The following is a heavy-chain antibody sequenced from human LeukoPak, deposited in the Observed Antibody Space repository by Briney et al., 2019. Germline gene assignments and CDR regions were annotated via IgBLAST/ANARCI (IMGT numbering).Heavy chain of an antibody. CDR3: ATAAAYSDTSGYPQGNDAFDI. D-gene: IGHD3-22*01. Sequence: GASVKVSCKSSGLTFSNYVITWVRQAPGQGLEWVGWISAYDGNTNYAQKFQGRVTMTTDTSPSTAYMELRSLRSEDTAVYYCATAAAYSDTSGYPQGNDAFDIWGQGTMVTVSS. V-gene: IGHV1-18*01. CDR2: ISAYDGNT. J-gene: IGHJ3*02. CDR1: GLTFSNYV.